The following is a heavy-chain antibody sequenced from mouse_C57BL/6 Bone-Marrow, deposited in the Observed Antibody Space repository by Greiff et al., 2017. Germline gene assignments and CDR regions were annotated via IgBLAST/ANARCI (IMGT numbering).Heavy chain of an antibody. J-gene: IGHJ2*01. CDR2: IYPRSGNT. CDR3: ARYGNYGGFDY. Sequence: QVQLKESGAELARPGASVKLSCKASGYTFTSYGISWVKQRTGQGLEWIGEIYPRSGNTYYNEKVKGKATLTADKSSSTAYMELSSLTSEDSAVYFCARYGNYGGFDYWGQGTTLTVSS. CDR1: GYTFTSYG. V-gene: IGHV1-81*01. D-gene: IGHD2-1*01.